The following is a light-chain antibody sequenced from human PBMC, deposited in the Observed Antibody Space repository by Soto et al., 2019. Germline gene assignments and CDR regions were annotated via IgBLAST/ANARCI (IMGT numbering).Light chain of an antibody. Sequence: DLQMTQSPSTLSAFVGDIVNITCRASQSISSWLAWYQQKPGKAPKLLIYDASSLESGVPSRFSGSGSGTEFTLTISSLQPEEFATDYCQQYNSYSTCGQGTKVDIK. CDR1: QSISSW. CDR3: QQYNSYST. V-gene: IGKV1-5*01. J-gene: IGKJ1*01. CDR2: DAS.